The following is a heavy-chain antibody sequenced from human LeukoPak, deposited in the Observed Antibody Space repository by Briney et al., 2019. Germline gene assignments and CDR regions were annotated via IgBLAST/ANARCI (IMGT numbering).Heavy chain of an antibody. J-gene: IGHJ4*02. D-gene: IGHD4-23*01. CDR2: INPNSGDS. V-gene: IGHV1-2*06. CDR1: GYTFTAYY. Sequence: ASVKVSCKASGYTFTAYYMHWVRQAPGQGLEWMGRINPNSGDSIYAQNFQGRVTVTRDTSISTAYMELSRLRSDDTAVYYCACWGGGNQGHWGQGTLVTVSS. CDR3: ACWGGGNQGH.